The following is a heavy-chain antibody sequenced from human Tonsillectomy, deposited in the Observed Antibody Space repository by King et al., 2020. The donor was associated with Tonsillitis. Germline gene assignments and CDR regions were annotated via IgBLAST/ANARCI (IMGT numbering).Heavy chain of an antibody. D-gene: IGHD2-2*01. V-gene: IGHV3-30*04. CDR1: GFTFSSYA. CDR3: ARDRGYCSSTSCAFAS. CDR2: ISYDGSNK. Sequence: VQLVESGGGVVQPGRSLRLSCAASGFTFSSYAMHWVRQAPGKGLEWVAVISYDGSNKYYAGSLKGRFTISRDNSKNTLNLQMNSLRAEDTAVYYCARDRGYCSSTSCAFASWGQGTLVTVSS. J-gene: IGHJ4*02.